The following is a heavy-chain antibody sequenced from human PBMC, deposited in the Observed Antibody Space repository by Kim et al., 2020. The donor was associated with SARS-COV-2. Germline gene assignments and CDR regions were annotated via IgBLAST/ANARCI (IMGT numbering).Heavy chain of an antibody. J-gene: IGHJ5*02. D-gene: IGHD3-22*01. V-gene: IGHV4-34*01. Sequence: SETLSLTCAVYGGSFSGYYWSWIRQPPGKGLEWIGEINHSGSTNYNPSLKSRVTISVDTSKNQFSLKLSSVTAADKAVYYCARGRRPYYYDSSGYSWFDPSGQGTLVTVSS. CDR1: GGSFSGYY. CDR2: INHSGST. CDR3: ARGRRPYYYDSSGYSWFDP.